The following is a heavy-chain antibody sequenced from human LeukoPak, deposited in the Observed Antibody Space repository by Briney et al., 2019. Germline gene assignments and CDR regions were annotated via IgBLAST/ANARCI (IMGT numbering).Heavy chain of an antibody. V-gene: IGHV3-21*01. CDR2: ISSSSNYI. CDR3: ARGGRWLQWSVDY. J-gene: IGHJ4*02. CDR1: GFIFSSYN. D-gene: IGHD5-24*01. Sequence: SGGSLRLSCAASGFIFSSYNMNWVRQAPGKGLEWVSSISSSSNYIYYADSVKGRFTISRDNAKSSLSLHMSSLSAEDTAVYYCARGGRWLQWSVDYWGQGTLVTVSS.